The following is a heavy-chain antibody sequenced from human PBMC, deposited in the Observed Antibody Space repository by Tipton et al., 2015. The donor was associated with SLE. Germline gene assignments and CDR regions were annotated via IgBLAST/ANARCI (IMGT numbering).Heavy chain of an antibody. J-gene: IGHJ4*02. CDR3: ARVERAARGFDY. CDR2: IYYSGST. D-gene: IGHD6-13*01. V-gene: IGHV4-59*01. Sequence: TLSLTCTVSGGSISSYYWSWIRRPPGKGLEWIGYIYYSGSTNYNPSLKSRVTISVGTSKNQFSLKLSSVTAADTAVYYCARVERAARGFDYWGQGTLVTVSS. CDR1: GGSISSYY.